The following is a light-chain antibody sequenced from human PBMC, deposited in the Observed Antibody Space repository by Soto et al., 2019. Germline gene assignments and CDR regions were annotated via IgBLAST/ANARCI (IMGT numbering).Light chain of an antibody. CDR1: GSDIGAYNY. CDR2: GVT. V-gene: IGLV2-14*01. J-gene: IGLJ2*01. CDR3: SSYTSSSTLV. Sequence: QSALTQPASVSGSPGQSITISCTGTGSDIGAYNYVSWYQQHPGKAPKLIIHGVTHRPSGVSTRFSASKSAYTASLTISGLQAEDEADYYCSSYTSSSTLVFGGGTKVTVL.